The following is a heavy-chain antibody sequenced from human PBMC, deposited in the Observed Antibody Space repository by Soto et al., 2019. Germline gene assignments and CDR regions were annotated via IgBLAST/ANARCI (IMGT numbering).Heavy chain of an antibody. CDR3: ARALYGDVYDY. CDR2: IYYSRST. D-gene: IGHD4-17*01. J-gene: IGHJ4*02. CDR1: GGSISSYY. Sequence: QVQLQESGPGLVKPSETLSLTCTVSGGSISSYYWSWIRQPPGKGLEWIGYIYYSRSTNYNPSLKSRVTISVDTSKNQFSLKLSSVTAADTAVYYCARALYGDVYDYWGQGTLVTVSS. V-gene: IGHV4-59*01.